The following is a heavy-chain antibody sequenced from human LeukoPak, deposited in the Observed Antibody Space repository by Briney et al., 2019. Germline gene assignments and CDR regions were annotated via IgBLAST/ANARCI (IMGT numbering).Heavy chain of an antibody. V-gene: IGHV3-30*01. CDR1: GFTFNNYA. J-gene: IGHJ6*04. CDR2: VSNDGNNR. D-gene: IGHD3-10*01. Sequence: PGRSLRLSCAASGFTFNNYALHWVRQAPGKGLQWVAVVSNDGNNRQYVDSVKGRFTVSRDNSKNTLYLEMNSLRPEDTAVFYCARGLLPARGHYYYYGMDVWGKGTTVTVSS. CDR3: ARGLLPARGHYYYYGMDV.